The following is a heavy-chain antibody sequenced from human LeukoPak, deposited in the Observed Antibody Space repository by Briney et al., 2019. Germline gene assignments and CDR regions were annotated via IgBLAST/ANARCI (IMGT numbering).Heavy chain of an antibody. J-gene: IGHJ3*02. CDR2: ISAYNGNT. Sequence: ASVKVSCKASGYTFTSYGISWVRQAPGQGLEWMGWISAYNGNTNYAQKLQGRVTMTTDTSTSTAYMELRSLRSDDTAVYYCAREQLDRFGEFFDAFDIWGQGTMVTVSS. D-gene: IGHD3-10*01. CDR3: AREQLDRFGEFFDAFDI. CDR1: GYTFTSYG. V-gene: IGHV1-18*01.